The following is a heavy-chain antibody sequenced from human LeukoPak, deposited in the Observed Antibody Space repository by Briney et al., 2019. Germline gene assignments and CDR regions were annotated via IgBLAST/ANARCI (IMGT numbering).Heavy chain of an antibody. CDR1: GFTFSTYA. CDR2: ITGGGGTT. CDR3: AKDPPILRWSFDY. V-gene: IGHV3-23*01. J-gene: IGHJ4*02. Sequence: GGSLRLSCAASGFTFSTYAMSWVCRTPGKGLEWVSGITGGGGTTYYADSVKGRFTISRDNSKNTLYLQMNSLRAEDTAVYYCAKDPPILRWSFDYWGQGTLVTVSS. D-gene: IGHD4-23*01.